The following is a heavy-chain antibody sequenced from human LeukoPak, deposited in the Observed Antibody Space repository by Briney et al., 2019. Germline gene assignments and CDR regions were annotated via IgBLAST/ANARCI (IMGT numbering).Heavy chain of an antibody. CDR3: ARDWNGDDYFDY. CDR1: GFIFSDYY. J-gene: IGHJ4*02. D-gene: IGHD1-1*01. CDR2: ISSSSRYT. V-gene: IGHV3-11*05. Sequence: GGSLRLSRAASGFIFSDYYMSWIRQAPGEGLEWVSYISSSSRYTNYADSVKGRFTISRDNAKNSLYLQMNSLRAEDTAVYYCARDWNGDDYFDYWGQGTLVTVSS.